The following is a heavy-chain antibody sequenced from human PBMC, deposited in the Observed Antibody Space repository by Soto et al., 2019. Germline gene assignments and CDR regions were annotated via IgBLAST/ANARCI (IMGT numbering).Heavy chain of an antibody. V-gene: IGHV3-53*01. CDR3: ARDQGSGSNYYYYGMEV. D-gene: IGHD3-10*01. CDR2: IYSGGST. J-gene: IGHJ6*01. CDR1: VFTVSSNY. Sequence: VGSLRLSCASSVFTVSSNYMSCVRHSPGKWLEWVSVIYSGGSTYYADSVKGRFTISRDNSKNTLYLQMNSLRAEDTAVYYCARDQGSGSNYYYYGMEVLGQGTTVNVSS.